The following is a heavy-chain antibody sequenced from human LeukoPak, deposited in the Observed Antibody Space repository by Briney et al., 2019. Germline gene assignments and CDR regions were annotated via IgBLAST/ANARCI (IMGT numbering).Heavy chain of an antibody. V-gene: IGHV3-64D*09. J-gene: IGHJ4*02. CDR2: ISRNGGST. CDR1: GFTFSSFA. CDR3: VKDLRSDFMGVLSRYLSY. D-gene: IGHD2/OR15-2a*01. Sequence: SGGSLRLSCSASGFTFSSFAMHWVRQAPGKGLEYVAAISRNGGSTYYADSVKGRFTISGDNSKNTLYLQMSSLRAEDTAVYLCVKDLRSDFMGVLSRYLSYWGQGTLVTVSS.